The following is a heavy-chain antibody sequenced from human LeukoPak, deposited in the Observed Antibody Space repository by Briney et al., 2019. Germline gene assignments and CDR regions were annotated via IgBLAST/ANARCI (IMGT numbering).Heavy chain of an antibody. CDR2: ISWNRGRI. J-gene: IGHJ4*02. D-gene: IGHD3-10*01. Sequence: PGGSLRLSCAASGFTFDEYAMHWVRQAPGKGLEWVSGISWNRGRIGYADSVKGRFTISRDNAKNSLYLQMNSLRAEDTAVYYCARAIWFGELFFDYWGQGTLVTVSS. CDR3: ARAIWFGELFFDY. V-gene: IGHV3-9*01. CDR1: GFTFDEYA.